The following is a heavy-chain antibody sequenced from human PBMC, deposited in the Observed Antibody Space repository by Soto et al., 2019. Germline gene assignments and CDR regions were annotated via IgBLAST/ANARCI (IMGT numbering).Heavy chain of an antibody. V-gene: IGHV3-7*03. CDR1: GFTFSDYW. CDR2: IKFDGSVK. J-gene: IGHJ4*02. CDR3: VKDGGYCSSTTCYSPRNHYFDS. D-gene: IGHD2-2*01. Sequence: PGGFLRLSCAASGFTFSDYWMSWVRQAPVKGPEWVANIKFDGSVKQYVDSVRGRFTISRDNSRNSLFLQMNSLRAGDTAVYYCVKDGGYCSSTTCYSPRNHYFDSWGQGTLVTVSS.